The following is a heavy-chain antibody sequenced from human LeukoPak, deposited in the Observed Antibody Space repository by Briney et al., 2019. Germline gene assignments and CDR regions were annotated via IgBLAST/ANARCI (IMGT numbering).Heavy chain of an antibody. Sequence: SETLSLTCAVYGGSFSGYYWSWIRQPPGKGLEWIGEINHSGSTNYNPSLKSRVTISVDTSKNQFSLKLSSVTAADTAVYYCARGRLGYQWNQVYWGQGTLVTVSS. CDR2: INHSGST. D-gene: IGHD1-1*01. V-gene: IGHV4-34*01. CDR3: ARGRLGYQWNQVY. J-gene: IGHJ4*02. CDR1: GGSFSGYY.